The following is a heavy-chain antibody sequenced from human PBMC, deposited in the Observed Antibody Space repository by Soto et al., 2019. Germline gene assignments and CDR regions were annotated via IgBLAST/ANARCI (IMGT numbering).Heavy chain of an antibody. CDR3: ARDLHSGAYSGADY. CDR2: IVTIFATS. J-gene: IGHJ4*02. Sequence: QVQLVQSGAEVKKPGSSVKVSCKASGNTFSTYAISWVRQAPGQGLEWMGGIVTIFATSTYAQTFQGRITITADKSSTTSYMELSSLTSEDTGFYYCARDLHSGAYSGADYWGQGTLVTVSS. CDR1: GNTFSTYA. D-gene: IGHD1-26*01. V-gene: IGHV1-69*06.